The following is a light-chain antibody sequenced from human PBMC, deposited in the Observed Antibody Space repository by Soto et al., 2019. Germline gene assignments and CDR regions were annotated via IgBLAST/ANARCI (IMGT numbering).Light chain of an antibody. V-gene: IGLV2-8*01. CDR1: SSDVGGYNY. J-gene: IGLJ2*01. CDR2: EVT. Sequence: QSALTQPASASGSPRQSVAISCTGTSSDVGGYNYVSWYQHQPGKAPKAMIYEVTKRPSAVPDRVSGSKSGNTASLTVSGLQAEDEDDYYFNAYAYSTHVVFGGGTTLTLL. CDR3: NAYAYSTHVV.